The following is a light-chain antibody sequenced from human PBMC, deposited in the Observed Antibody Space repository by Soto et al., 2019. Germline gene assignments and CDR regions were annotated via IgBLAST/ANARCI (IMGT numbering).Light chain of an antibody. CDR1: QSVSSN. J-gene: IGKJ1*01. CDR3: QQYNNSSRT. Sequence: DIVMTQSPATLSASPGERATLSCRASQSVSSNLAWYQQKPGQAPMLLSYGASTRSTGIPARFSGSRSGTEFTLTISSLQSEDFAVYYCQQYNNSSRTFGQGTKVEIK. CDR2: GAS. V-gene: IGKV3-15*01.